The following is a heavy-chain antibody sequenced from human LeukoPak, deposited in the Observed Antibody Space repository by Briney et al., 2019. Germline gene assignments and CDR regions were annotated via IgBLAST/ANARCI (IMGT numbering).Heavy chain of an antibody. J-gene: IGHJ2*01. D-gene: IGHD4-23*01. CDR3: ARARYGGNSEWYFDL. CDR2: IYYSGST. V-gene: IGHV4-59*01. Sequence: SETLSLTCAVSGASISSYYRSWIRRPPGKGLEWIAFIYYSGSTKYNPSLKSRVTISVDTSNNQFSLKLSSVTAADTAVYYCARARYGGNSEWYFDLWGRGTLVTVSS. CDR1: GASISSYY.